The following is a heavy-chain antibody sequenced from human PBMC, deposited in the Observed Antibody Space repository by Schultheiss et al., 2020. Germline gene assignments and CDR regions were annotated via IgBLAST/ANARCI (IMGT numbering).Heavy chain of an antibody. V-gene: IGHV4-34*01. CDR2: INHSGST. D-gene: IGHD3-22*01. CDR1: GGSISSYY. J-gene: IGHJ5*01. CDR3: ARGLYYYDSSGYYRVHGWFDS. Sequence: SETLSLTCTVPGGSISSYYWSWIRPPPGKGLAWIGEINHSGSTNYNPSLKSRVTISVDTSKNQFSLKLSSVTAADTAVYYCARGLYYYDSSGYYRVHGWFDSWGQGT.